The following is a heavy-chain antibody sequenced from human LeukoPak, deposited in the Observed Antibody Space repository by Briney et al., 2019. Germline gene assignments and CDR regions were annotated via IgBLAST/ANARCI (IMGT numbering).Heavy chain of an antibody. Sequence: PGGSLRLSCAASGFTYSSYAMHWVRQAPGKGLEWVAVISYDGSNKYYADSVKGRFTISRDNSKNTLYLQMNSLRAEDTAVCYCASIAVAGTFDYWGQGTLVTVSS. CDR3: ASIAVAGTFDY. D-gene: IGHD6-19*01. CDR1: GFTYSSYA. CDR2: ISYDGSNK. J-gene: IGHJ4*02. V-gene: IGHV3-30*04.